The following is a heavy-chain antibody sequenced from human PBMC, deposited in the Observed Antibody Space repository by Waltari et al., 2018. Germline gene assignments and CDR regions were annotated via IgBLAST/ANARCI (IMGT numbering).Heavy chain of an antibody. V-gene: IGHV3-30*02. CDR2: IRYDGSKK. J-gene: IGHJ4*02. CDR3: AKLSGYSGYDPQFDS. D-gene: IGHD5-12*01. CDR1: GFTFISYG. Sequence: QVQLVESGGGLVQPGGSLRLSCAASGFTFISYGMHWVRQAPGKGLEWVAFIRYDGSKKYYADSVKARFTISRDNSKNSLYLQMNSLRVEDTAVYYCAKLSGYSGYDPQFDSWGQGTLVTVSS.